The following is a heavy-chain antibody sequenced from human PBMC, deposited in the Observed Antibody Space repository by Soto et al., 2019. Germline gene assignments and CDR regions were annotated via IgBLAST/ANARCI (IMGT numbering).Heavy chain of an antibody. CDR1: GDSISNLDYF. J-gene: IGHJ5*01. CDR2: IYKSATT. D-gene: IGHD2-15*01. V-gene: IGHV4-30-4*08. CDR3: ARGRYCLTGRCFPNWFDS. Sequence: SETLSLTCSVSGDSISNLDYFWAWIRQPPGQALEYIGYIYKSATTYYNPSFESRVAISLDTSKSQFSLNVTSVTAAGTAVYFCARGRYCLTGRCFPNWFDSWGQGTLVTVSS.